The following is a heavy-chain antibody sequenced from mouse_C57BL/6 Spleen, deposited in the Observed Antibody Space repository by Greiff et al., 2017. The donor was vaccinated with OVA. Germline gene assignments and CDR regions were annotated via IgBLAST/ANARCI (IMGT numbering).Heavy chain of an antibody. V-gene: IGHV2-9*01. J-gene: IGHJ4*01. D-gene: IGHD1-1*01. CDR1: GFSLTSYG. Sequence: VQLQQSGPGLVAPSQSLSITCTVSGFSLTSYGVDWVRQPPGTGLEWLGVIWGGGSTNYNSALMSRLSISKDNSKSQVFLKMNILQTDDTAMDYCAKHHYGRSPGNYAMDYWGQGTSVTVSS. CDR2: IWGGGST. CDR3: AKHHYGRSPGNYAMDY.